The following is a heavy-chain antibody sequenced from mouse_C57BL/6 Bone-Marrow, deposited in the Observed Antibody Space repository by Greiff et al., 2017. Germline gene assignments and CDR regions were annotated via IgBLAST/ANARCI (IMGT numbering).Heavy chain of an antibody. CDR1: GYTFTSYW. V-gene: IGHV1-72*01. CDR2: IDPNSGGT. D-gene: IGHD2-1*01. Sequence: VQLQQPGAELVKPGASVKLSCKASGYTFTSYWMHWVKQRPGRGLEWIGRIDPNSGGTKYNEKFKSKATLTVDKPSSTAYMQLSSLTSEDSAVYYCARYPWGGNYYYYAMDYWGQGTSVTVSS. CDR3: ARYPWGGNYYYYAMDY. J-gene: IGHJ4*01.